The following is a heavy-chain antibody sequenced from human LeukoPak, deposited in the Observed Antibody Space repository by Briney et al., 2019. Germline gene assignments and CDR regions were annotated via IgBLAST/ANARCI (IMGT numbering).Heavy chain of an antibody. CDR1: GGSISSYY. CDR3: ARQIASAGTAGFDF. J-gene: IGHJ4*02. D-gene: IGHD6-13*01. CDR2: IYYSGST. V-gene: IGHV4-59*08. Sequence: SETLSLTCTVSGGSISSYYWSWIRQPPGKGLEWIGYIYYSGSTNYNPSLKSRVTISVDTSKNQSSLKLSSVTAADTAVYYCARQIASAGTAGFDFWGQGALVTVSS.